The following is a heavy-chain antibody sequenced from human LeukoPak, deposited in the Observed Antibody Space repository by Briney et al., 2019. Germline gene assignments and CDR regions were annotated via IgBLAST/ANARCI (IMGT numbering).Heavy chain of an antibody. D-gene: IGHD3-22*01. CDR3: ARVGGSSGYYYDAFDI. V-gene: IGHV4-34*01. CDR2: INHSGST. CDR1: GGSFRNYY. J-gene: IGHJ3*02. Sequence: PSETLSLTCAVYGGSFRNYYWSWIRQPPGKGLEWIGEINHSGSTNYNPSLKSRVTISLDTSKNQFSLKLSSVTAADTAVYYCARVGGSSGYYYDAFDIWGQGTMVTVSS.